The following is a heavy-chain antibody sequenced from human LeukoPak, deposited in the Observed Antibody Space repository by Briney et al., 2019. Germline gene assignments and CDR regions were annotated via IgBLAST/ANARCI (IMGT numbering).Heavy chain of an antibody. J-gene: IGHJ3*02. CDR2: IYYSGST. D-gene: IGHD3-10*01. CDR3: ARDTITMVRGVISLDAFDI. Sequence: PSETLSLTCTVSGGSIDTYYWNWIRQPPGKGLEWIGYIYYSGSTNYNPSLKSRVTISVDTSKNQFSLKLSSVTAADTAVYYCARDTITMVRGVISLDAFDIWGQGTMVTVSS. V-gene: IGHV4-59*01. CDR1: GGSIDTYY.